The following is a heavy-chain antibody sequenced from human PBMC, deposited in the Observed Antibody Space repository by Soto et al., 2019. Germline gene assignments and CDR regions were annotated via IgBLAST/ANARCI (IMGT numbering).Heavy chain of an antibody. Sequence: AASVKVSCKVSGYTLTELSMHWVRQAPGKGLEWMGGFDPEDGETIYAQKFQGRVTMTEDTSTDTAYMELSSLRSEDTAVYYCATDSGNYDFWSGTRAFDYWGQGTLVTVSS. J-gene: IGHJ4*02. CDR1: GYTLTELS. D-gene: IGHD3-3*01. V-gene: IGHV1-24*01. CDR2: FDPEDGET. CDR3: ATDSGNYDFWSGTRAFDY.